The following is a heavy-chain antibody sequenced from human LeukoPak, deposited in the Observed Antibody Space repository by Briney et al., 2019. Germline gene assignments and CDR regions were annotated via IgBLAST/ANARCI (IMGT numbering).Heavy chain of an antibody. Sequence: SVKVSCKASGGTFSSYAISWVRQAPGQGLEWMGGIIPIFGTANYAQKFQGRVTITADESTSTAYMEPSSLRSEDTAVYYCARVTAHCSGGSCYSFRSDYWGQGTLVTVSS. CDR1: GGTFSSYA. CDR2: IIPIFGTA. CDR3: ARVTAHCSGGSCYSFRSDY. J-gene: IGHJ4*02. D-gene: IGHD2-15*01. V-gene: IGHV1-69*01.